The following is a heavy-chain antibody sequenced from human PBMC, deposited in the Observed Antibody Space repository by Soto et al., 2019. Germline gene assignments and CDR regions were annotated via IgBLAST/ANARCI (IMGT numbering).Heavy chain of an antibody. CDR2: INEDGSVI. Sequence: PGGSLRLSCEGSGFIFKNYNMNWVRQAPGKGLEWISYINEDGSVIFYADSVKGRFTISRDNARNSLHLQMNNLRAEDTAVYYCAKSPGMYYYDSSGYYHYDYWGQGTLVTVSS. J-gene: IGHJ4*02. CDR1: GFIFKNYN. V-gene: IGHV3-48*03. CDR3: AKSPGMYYYDSSGYYHYDY. D-gene: IGHD3-22*01.